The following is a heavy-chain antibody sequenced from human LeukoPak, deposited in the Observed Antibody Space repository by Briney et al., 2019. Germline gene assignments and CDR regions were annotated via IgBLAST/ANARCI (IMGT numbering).Heavy chain of an antibody. V-gene: IGHV3-23*01. CDR3: AKGSVVPAVNWFDP. CDR1: GLTFRSYP. J-gene: IGHJ5*02. Sequence: GGSLRLSCAASGLTFRSYPMSWVRQAPGKGLEWVSVISGSGVTTYYADFVKGRFTISRDNSKNTLYLQMNSLRAEDTAVYYCAKGSVVPAVNWFDPWGQGTLVTVSS. D-gene: IGHD2-2*01. CDR2: ISGSGVTT.